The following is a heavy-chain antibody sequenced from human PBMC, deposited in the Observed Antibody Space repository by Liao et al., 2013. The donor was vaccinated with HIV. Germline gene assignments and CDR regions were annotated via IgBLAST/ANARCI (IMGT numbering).Heavy chain of an antibody. D-gene: IGHD2-2*02. Sequence: QVQLQQWGAGLLKPSETLSLTCAVYGGSFSGYYWGWIRQPPGKGLEWIGEINHSGSTNYNPSLKSRVTISVDTSKNQFSLKLSSVTAADTAVYYCARRRGYCSSTSCYTWRALHGHFDYWGQGTLVTVSS. J-gene: IGHJ4*02. CDR3: ARRRGYCSSTSCYTWRALHGHFDY. V-gene: IGHV4-34*01. CDR2: INHSGST. CDR1: GGSFSGYY.